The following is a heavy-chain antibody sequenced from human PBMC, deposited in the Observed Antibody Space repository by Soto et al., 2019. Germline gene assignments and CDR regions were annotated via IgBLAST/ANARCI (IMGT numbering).Heavy chain of an antibody. CDR1: GASVRSGEYY. D-gene: IGHD7-27*01. CDR2: IYSSGNT. V-gene: IGHV4-30-4*01. Sequence: QVQLQVSGPGLVEPSQTLSLTCTVSGASVRSGEYYWTWIRQPPGKDLEWIGYIYSSGNTNYNPSLRSRVTMSKDTSKNQFSLKLTSVTATDTAVYYCARRVTGGGERFDPWGLGTLVTVSS. CDR3: ARRVTGGGERFDP. J-gene: IGHJ5*02.